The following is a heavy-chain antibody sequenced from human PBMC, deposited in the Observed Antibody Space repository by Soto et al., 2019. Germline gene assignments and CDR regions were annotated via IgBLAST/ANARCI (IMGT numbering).Heavy chain of an antibody. CDR1: GDSISNSRW. CDR2: IFHSGDT. CDR3: AYSTGWYRHDV. Sequence: QVQLQESGPGLVKPSGTLSLTCAVSGDSISNSRWWTWVRQPPGKGLEGIGDIFHSGDTNYNPSLKSRVFIAVDKSQNQLSLKVSSVAAADTAVYYCAYSTGWYRHDVWGQGTLVTVSS. V-gene: IGHV4-4*02. J-gene: IGHJ3*01. D-gene: IGHD6-19*01.